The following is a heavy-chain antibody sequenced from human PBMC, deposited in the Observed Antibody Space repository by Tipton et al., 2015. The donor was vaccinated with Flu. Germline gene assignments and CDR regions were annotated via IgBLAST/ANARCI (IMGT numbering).Heavy chain of an antibody. Sequence: VQSGGSLRLSCAASGFTFSSYEMDWVRQAPGKGLEWVSYISGSGTTIYYADSVKGRFTISRDNAENSLHLQMNSLRVEDTAVYYCARMRARDCTYGVCYLWYFDLWGRGTLVTVSS. CDR2: ISGSGTTI. D-gene: IGHD2-8*01. CDR1: GFTFSSYE. J-gene: IGHJ2*01. V-gene: IGHV3-48*03. CDR3: ARMRARDCTYGVCYLWYFDL.